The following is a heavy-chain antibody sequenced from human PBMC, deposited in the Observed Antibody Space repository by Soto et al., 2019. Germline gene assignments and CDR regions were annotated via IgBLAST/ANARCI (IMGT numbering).Heavy chain of an antibody. V-gene: IGHV3-30*03. D-gene: IGHD1-26*01. J-gene: IGHJ4*02. Sequence: GGSLRLSCAASGFNFGFFGMHWVRQAPGKGLEWVAFISGDGINAQYADSVRGRFTLSRDYSRKTMYLQMDSLRDEDTALYYCARGNLSFDFDSWGLGTLVTVSS. CDR2: ISGDGINA. CDR3: ARGNLSFDFDS. CDR1: GFNFGFFG.